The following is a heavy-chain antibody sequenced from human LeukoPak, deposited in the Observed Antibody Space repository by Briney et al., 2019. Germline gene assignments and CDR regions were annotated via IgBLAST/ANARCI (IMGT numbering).Heavy chain of an antibody. J-gene: IGHJ6*02. CDR1: GYTLTSYD. CDR3: ATGRVTVVGPRDKGYYYYGMDV. Sequence: VASVKVSCKASGYTLTSYDINWVRQATGQGLEWMGWMNPNSGRTGYAQNFQGRITITRNTSISTAYMELSSLRSEDTAVYYCATGRVTVVGPRDKGYYYYGMDVWGQGTTVTVSS. D-gene: IGHD2-15*01. V-gene: IGHV1-8*01. CDR2: MNPNSGRT.